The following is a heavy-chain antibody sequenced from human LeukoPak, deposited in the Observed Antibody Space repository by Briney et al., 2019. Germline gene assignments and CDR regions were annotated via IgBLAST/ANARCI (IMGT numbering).Heavy chain of an antibody. CDR3: SRGVSHDYGGYVHLH. D-gene: IGHD4-17*01. CDR2: IYYSGST. Sequence: PSETLSLTCTVSGGSISSGDYYWSWIRQPPGKGLEWIGYIYYSGSTYYNPSLKSRVTISVDTSKNQFSLKLSSVTAADTAVYYCSRGVSHDYGGYVHLHWGHLTLVTGCS. CDR1: GGSISSGDYY. V-gene: IGHV4-30-4*01. J-gene: IGHJ4*01.